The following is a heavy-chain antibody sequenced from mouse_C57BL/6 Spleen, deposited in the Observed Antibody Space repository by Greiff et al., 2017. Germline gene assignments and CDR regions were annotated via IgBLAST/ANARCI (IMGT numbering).Heavy chain of an antibody. Sequence: EVMLVESGGGLVQPKGSLKLSCAASGFSFNTYAMNWVRQAPGKGLEWVARIRSKSNNYATYYADSVKDRFTISRDDSESMLYLQMNNLKTEDTAMYYCVRHPYDGSWFAYWGQGTLVTVSA. CDR1: GFSFNTYA. CDR2: IRSKSNNYAT. CDR3: VRHPYDGSWFAY. J-gene: IGHJ3*01. V-gene: IGHV10-1*01. D-gene: IGHD1-1*01.